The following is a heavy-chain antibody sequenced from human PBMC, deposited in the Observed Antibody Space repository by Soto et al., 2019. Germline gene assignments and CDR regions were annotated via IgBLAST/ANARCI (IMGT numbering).Heavy chain of an antibody. CDR3: ARVIAVAGSFDY. CDR2: INWNGGST. J-gene: IGHJ4*02. V-gene: IGHV3-20*04. CDR1: GFPFYDYG. Sequence: GGSLSLSCAASGFPFYDYGMSWVRQAPGKGLEWVSGINWNGGSTGYADSVKGRFTISRDNAKNSLYLQMNSLRAEDTALYYCARVIAVAGSFDYWGQGTLVTVSS. D-gene: IGHD6-19*01.